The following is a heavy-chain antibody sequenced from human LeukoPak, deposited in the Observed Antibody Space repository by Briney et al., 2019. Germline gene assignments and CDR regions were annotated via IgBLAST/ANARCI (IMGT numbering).Heavy chain of an antibody. CDR1: GGSISGYY. J-gene: IGHJ4*02. CDR3: ARVRGNYFPDY. V-gene: IGHV4-59*01. Sequence: SETLSLTCTVSGGSISGYYWSWIRQPPGKGLEWIGYIYYSGSTNYNPSLKSRVTISVDTSKNQFSLRLSSVTAADTAVYYCARVRGNYFPDYWGQGTLVTVSS. CDR2: IYYSGST. D-gene: IGHD4-11*01.